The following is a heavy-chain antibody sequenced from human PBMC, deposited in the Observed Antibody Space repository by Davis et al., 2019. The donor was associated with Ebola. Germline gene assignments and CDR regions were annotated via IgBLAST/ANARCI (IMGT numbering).Heavy chain of an antibody. D-gene: IGHD3-3*01. CDR3: ARALDRLLDFDY. J-gene: IGHJ4*02. CDR1: GYTFTDYY. V-gene: IGHV1-46*01. CDR2: IAPSGDFT. Sequence: AASVKVSCKASGYTFTDYYMNWVRQAPGQGLEWMGIIAPSGDFTRFAPKFQGRITLTTDTSTNTAYMELTSLKSEDTAVYYCARALDRLLDFDYWGQGTLVTVSS.